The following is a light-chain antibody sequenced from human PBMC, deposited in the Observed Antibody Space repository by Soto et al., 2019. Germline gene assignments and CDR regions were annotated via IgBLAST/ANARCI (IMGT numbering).Light chain of an antibody. J-gene: IGLJ1*01. V-gene: IGLV2-14*03. CDR3: SSYTSSSTLV. CDR1: SSDVGGYNY. CDR2: DVR. Sequence: QSALTQPASVSGSPGQSITISCTGTSSDVGGYNYVSWYQHHPGKAPKLMIYDVRHRPSGVPNRFSGAKSGNTASLTISGLQAEDEAEYYCSSYTSSSTLVFGTGTKLTVL.